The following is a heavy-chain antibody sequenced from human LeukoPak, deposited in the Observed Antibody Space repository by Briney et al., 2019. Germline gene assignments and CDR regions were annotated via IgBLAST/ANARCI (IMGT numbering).Heavy chain of an antibody. D-gene: IGHD6-13*01. CDR2: INHSGST. CDR1: GGSFSGYY. J-gene: IGHJ6*03. Sequence: SETLSLTCAVYGGSFSGYYWSWIRQPPGKGLEWIGEINHSGSTNYNPSLKSRVTMSVDTSKNQFSLKLSSVTAADTAVYYCARDVAGIAAAGRYYYYYMDVWGKGTTVTVSS. CDR3: ARDVAGIAAAGRYYYYYMDV. V-gene: IGHV4-34*01.